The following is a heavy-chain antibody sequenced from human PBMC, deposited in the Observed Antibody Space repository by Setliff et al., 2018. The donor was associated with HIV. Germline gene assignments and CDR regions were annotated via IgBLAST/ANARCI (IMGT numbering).Heavy chain of an antibody. CDR3: ARGLRQDRSNSDVFDI. Sequence: GASVKVSCKASGYTFSNYDINWVRQGTGQGLEWMGWMNPNSGNTGYAQKFQGRVTMTRNTSISTVYMELTSLRYEDMAVHYCARGLRQDRSNSDVFDIWGQGTVVTVSS. D-gene: IGHD4-4*01. CDR2: MNPNSGNT. CDR1: GYTFSNYD. J-gene: IGHJ3*02. V-gene: IGHV1-8*02.